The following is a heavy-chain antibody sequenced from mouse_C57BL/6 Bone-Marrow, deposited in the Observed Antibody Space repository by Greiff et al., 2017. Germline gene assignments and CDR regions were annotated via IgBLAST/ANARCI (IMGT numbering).Heavy chain of an antibody. Sequence: QVQLQQSGPELVKPGASVKISCKASGYAFSSSWMNWVKQRPGKGLEWIGRIYPGDGDTNYNGKFKGKATLTADKSSSTAYMQLSSLTSDDSAVYFCARGYHYYRRSPCYFDYWGQGTTLTVSA. D-gene: IGHD1-2*01. CDR1: GYAFSSSW. V-gene: IGHV1-82*01. CDR3: ARGYHYYRRSPCYFDY. CDR2: IYPGDGDT. J-gene: IGHJ2*01.